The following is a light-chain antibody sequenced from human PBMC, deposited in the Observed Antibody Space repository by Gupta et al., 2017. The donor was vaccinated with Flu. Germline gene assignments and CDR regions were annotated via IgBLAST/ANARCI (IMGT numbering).Light chain of an antibody. Sequence: GTLSWSPGERATLSCRASQSVSSSYLAWYQQKPGQAPRLLIYGASSRATGIPDRFSGSASGTDFTLTISMLEPDDFAVYYCQFDGGSQYTFGQGTRLEIK. V-gene: IGKV3-20*01. CDR2: GAS. CDR1: QSVSSSY. J-gene: IGKJ2*01. CDR3: QFDGGSQYT.